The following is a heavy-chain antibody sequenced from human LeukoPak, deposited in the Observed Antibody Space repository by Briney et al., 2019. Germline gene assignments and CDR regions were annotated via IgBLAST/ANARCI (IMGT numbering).Heavy chain of an antibody. CDR3: ARLRYFDWLLPTPGDYYYYMDV. Sequence: SETLSLTCTVSGGSISSYYWSWLRQPPGKGLEWIGYIYTSGSTNYNPSLKSRVTISVDTSKNQFSLKLSSVTAADTAVYYCARLRYFDWLLPTPGDYYYYMDVWGKGTTVTVSS. CDR2: IYTSGST. D-gene: IGHD3-9*01. V-gene: IGHV4-4*09. CDR1: GGSISSYY. J-gene: IGHJ6*03.